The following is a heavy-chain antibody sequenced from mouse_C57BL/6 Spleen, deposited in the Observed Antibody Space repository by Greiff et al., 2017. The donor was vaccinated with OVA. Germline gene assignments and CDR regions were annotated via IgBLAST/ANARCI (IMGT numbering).Heavy chain of an antibody. CDR3: ARLLFTTVVATDY. V-gene: IGHV1-64*01. CDR2: IHPNSGST. Sequence: QVQLQQPGAELVKPGASVKLSCKASGYTFTSYWMHWVKQRPGQGLEWIGMIHPNSGSTNYNEKFKSKATLTVDKSSSTAYMQLSSLTSEDSAVYDCARLLFTTVVATDYWGQGTTLTVSS. CDR1: GYTFTSYW. J-gene: IGHJ2*01. D-gene: IGHD1-1*01.